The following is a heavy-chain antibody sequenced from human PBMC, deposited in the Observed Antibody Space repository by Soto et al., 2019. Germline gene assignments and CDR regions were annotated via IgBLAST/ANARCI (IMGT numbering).Heavy chain of an antibody. CDR3: ARDRAIISAPTKEYVFEI. Sequence: SETLSLTCTVFCGSMNYYYWSWIRQPPGKGLEWIGYIYHSGTAEYNPSLKSRVTLSVDTSKSQFSLRMSSVTTADTAVYYCARDRAIISAPTKEYVFEIWGQGTMVTVSS. J-gene: IGHJ3*02. V-gene: IGHV4-59*01. D-gene: IGHD5-12*01. CDR2: IYHSGTA. CDR1: CGSMNYYY.